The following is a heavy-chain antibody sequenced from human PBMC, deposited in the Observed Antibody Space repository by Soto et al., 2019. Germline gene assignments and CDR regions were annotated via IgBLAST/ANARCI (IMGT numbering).Heavy chain of an antibody. V-gene: IGHV4-59*01. Sequence: PSETLSLTCTVSGGSISSYYWSWIRQPPGKGLEWIGYIYYSGSTNYNPSLKSRVTISVDTSKNQFSLKLSSVTAADTAVYYCARKPRGYSSSPEAFDIWGQGTMVTVSS. CDR1: GGSISSYY. CDR3: ARKPRGYSSSPEAFDI. CDR2: IYYSGST. D-gene: IGHD6-13*01. J-gene: IGHJ3*02.